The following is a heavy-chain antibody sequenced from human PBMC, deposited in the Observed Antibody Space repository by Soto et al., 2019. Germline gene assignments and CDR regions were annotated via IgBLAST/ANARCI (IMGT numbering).Heavy chain of an antibody. J-gene: IGHJ4*02. CDR1: VVSVRTKKKG. V-gene: IGHV2-5*02. Sequence: RQTLRQRWYISVVSVRTKKKGVGWIRQPPGKALEWLALIYWDDDKRYSPSLKSRLTITKDTSKNQVVLTMTNMDPVDTATYYCAHILSYFDYWGQGTLVTVSS. CDR3: AHILSYFDY. CDR2: IYWDDDK.